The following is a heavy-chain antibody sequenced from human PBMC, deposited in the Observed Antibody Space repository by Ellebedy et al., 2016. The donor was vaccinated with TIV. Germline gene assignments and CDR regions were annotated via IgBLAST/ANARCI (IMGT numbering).Heavy chain of an antibody. CDR1: GFTLSDHY. Sequence: GESLKISCTVPGFTLSDHYMDWVRQAPGKGLEWVGRSRNKADGYTTEYAASVKGRFTISRDDSKNSLYLQMNSLRADDTAVYYCARDRRIVGRAYDYWGQGTLVTVSS. V-gene: IGHV3-72*01. D-gene: IGHD6-6*01. J-gene: IGHJ4*02. CDR3: ARDRRIVGRAYDY. CDR2: SRNKADGYTT.